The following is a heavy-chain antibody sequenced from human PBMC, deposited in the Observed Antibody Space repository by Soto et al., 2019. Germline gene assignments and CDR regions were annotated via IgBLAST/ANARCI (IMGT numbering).Heavy chain of an antibody. CDR2: INAGSGNT. Sequence: ASVKVSCKASGYTFTSYAIHWVRQAPGQRLEWMGWINAGSGNTKYSQKFQDRVTITRDTSASTAYMELSSLTSEDTAVYFCAIGTVILWFVDWGEGALVTVCS. D-gene: IGHD4-17*01. J-gene: IGHJ4*02. V-gene: IGHV1-3*01. CDR1: GYTFTSYA. CDR3: AIGTVILWFVD.